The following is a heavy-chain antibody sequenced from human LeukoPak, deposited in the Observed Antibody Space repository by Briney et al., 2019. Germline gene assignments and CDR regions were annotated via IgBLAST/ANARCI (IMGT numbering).Heavy chain of an antibody. CDR3: AKGITFGGVIARDGFDI. CDR2: ISGSGSST. J-gene: IGHJ3*02. CDR1: GFTFCSYA. V-gene: IGHV3-23*01. Sequence: GGALRLSCAASGFTFCSYAMSRVRQAPGKGVEGVSGISGSGSSTYYADSVKGRFTISRDNSKNTLYLQMNSLRAEDTAVYYCAKGITFGGVIARDGFDIWGQGTMVTVSS. D-gene: IGHD3-16*02.